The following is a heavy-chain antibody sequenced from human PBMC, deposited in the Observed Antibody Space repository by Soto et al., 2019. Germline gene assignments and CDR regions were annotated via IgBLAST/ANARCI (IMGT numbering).Heavy chain of an antibody. D-gene: IGHD5-12*01. V-gene: IGHV1-8*01. CDR1: GYTFISYD. CDR2: MNPNTGDT. J-gene: IGHJ4*02. Sequence: QVQLVQSGAEVKKPGASVKVSRKASGYTFISYDINWVRQATGQGLEWMGWMNPNTGDTGYAQKFQGRVTMTRNTSITPATLELRSLRSDDTAVYFCARGDGYIFDYWGQGTLVTVSS. CDR3: ARGDGYIFDY.